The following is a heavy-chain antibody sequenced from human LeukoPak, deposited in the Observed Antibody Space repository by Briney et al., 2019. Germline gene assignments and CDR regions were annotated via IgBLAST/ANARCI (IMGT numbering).Heavy chain of an antibody. J-gene: IGHJ4*02. D-gene: IGHD6-19*01. Sequence: GVSLRLSCAASGFTFSSYSMNWVRQAPGKGLEWVSSISSSSSYIYYADSVKGRFTISRDNAKNSLYLQMNSLRAEDTAVYYCARSDLQWLPRPIDYWGQGTLVTVSS. CDR2: ISSSSSYI. V-gene: IGHV3-21*01. CDR1: GFTFSSYS. CDR3: ARSDLQWLPRPIDY.